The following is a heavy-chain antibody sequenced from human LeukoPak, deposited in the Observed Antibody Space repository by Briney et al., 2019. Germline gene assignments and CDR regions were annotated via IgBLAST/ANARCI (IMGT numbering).Heavy chain of an antibody. CDR1: GFTFSSYW. CDR2: SRNKPNGYTT. CDR3: ARNPNYSGTYYDAFDI. Sequence: GGSLRLSCAASGFTFSSYWMTWVRQAPGKGLEWVGRSRNKPNGYTTEYATSLKGRFTISRDDSGGSMYLQLSSLRTEDTAVYYCARNPNYSGTYYDAFDIWGQGTMVTVSS. D-gene: IGHD1-26*01. V-gene: IGHV3-72*01. J-gene: IGHJ3*02.